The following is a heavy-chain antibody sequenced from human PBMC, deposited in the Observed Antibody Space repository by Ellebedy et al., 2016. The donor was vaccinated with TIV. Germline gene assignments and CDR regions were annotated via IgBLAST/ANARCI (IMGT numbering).Heavy chain of an antibody. V-gene: IGHV1-46*01. Sequence: ASVKVSCKASGYTFTSYYMHWVRQAPGQGLEWMGIINPSGGSTSYAQKFQGRVTMTRDTSISTAYMELSRLRSDDTAVYYCARDRYSSSSSRANWFDPWGQGTLVTVSS. D-gene: IGHD6-6*01. J-gene: IGHJ5*02. CDR2: INPSGGST. CDR3: ARDRYSSSSSRANWFDP. CDR1: GYTFTSYY.